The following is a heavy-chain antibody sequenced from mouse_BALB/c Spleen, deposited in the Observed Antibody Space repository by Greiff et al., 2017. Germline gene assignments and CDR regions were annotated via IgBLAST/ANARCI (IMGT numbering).Heavy chain of an antibody. J-gene: IGHJ2*01. Sequence: EVQLVESGPGLVKPSQSLSLTCSVTGYSITSGYYWNWIRQFPGNKLEWMGYISYDGSNNYNPSLKNRISITRDTSKNQFFLKLNSVTTEDTATYYCARGWDYGYYFDYWGQGTTLTVSS. CDR1: GYSITSGYY. CDR3: ARGWDYGYYFDY. D-gene: IGHD2-2*01. CDR2: ISYDGSN. V-gene: IGHV3-6*02.